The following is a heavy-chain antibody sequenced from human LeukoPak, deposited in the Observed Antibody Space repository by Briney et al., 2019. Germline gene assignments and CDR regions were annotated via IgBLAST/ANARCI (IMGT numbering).Heavy chain of an antibody. Sequence: SETLSLTCTVSGYSISSGYYWGWIRPPAGKGLEWIGRIYTSGSTNYNPSLKSRVTISVDTSKNQFSLKLSSVTAADTAVYYCARDRRRSFDYWGQGTLVTVSS. CDR1: GYSISSGYY. V-gene: IGHV4-61*02. CDR2: IYTSGST. J-gene: IGHJ4*02. CDR3: ARDRRRSFDY.